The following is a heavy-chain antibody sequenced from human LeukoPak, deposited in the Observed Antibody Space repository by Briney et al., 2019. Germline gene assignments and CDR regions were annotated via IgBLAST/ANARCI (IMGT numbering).Heavy chain of an antibody. CDR3: AREGAGATHDY. CDR1: GGSITTYY. J-gene: IGHJ4*02. V-gene: IGHV4-59*12. D-gene: IGHD1-26*01. CDR2: MFHSGST. Sequence: SETLSLTCSVSGGSITTYYWGWIRQPPGKGLEWIGFMFHSGSTSYNPSLKSRVTISVDTSKNHFSLKLSSVTAADTAVYYCAREGAGATHDYWGQGTLVTVSS.